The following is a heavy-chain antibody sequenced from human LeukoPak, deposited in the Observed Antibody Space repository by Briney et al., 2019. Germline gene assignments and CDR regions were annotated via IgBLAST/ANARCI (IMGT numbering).Heavy chain of an antibody. V-gene: IGHV3-23*01. Sequence: GGSLRLSCAASGFTFSSYAMSWVRQAPGKGLEWVSAITGSGGNTYYADSVKGRFTISRDNSKNTLYLQINSLRAEDTAVYYCAKEWEYYYDYWGQGTLVTVSS. CDR2: ITGSGGNT. CDR1: GFTFSSYA. CDR3: AKEWEYYYDY. D-gene: IGHD1-26*01. J-gene: IGHJ4*02.